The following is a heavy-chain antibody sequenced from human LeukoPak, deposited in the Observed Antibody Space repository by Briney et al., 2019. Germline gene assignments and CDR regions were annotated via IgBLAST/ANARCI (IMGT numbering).Heavy chain of an antibody. CDR3: VAGMGNY. V-gene: IGHV3-74*01. D-gene: IGHD6-13*01. Sequence: GGSLRLSCAASGFTFSTYWMHWVRQVPGKGLVWVSRIDSDGNIITYADSVKGRFTISRDNARNMVYLQMNSLRAEDTAVYYCVAGMGNYWGQGTLVPV. CDR1: GFTFSTYW. CDR2: IDSDGNII. J-gene: IGHJ4*02.